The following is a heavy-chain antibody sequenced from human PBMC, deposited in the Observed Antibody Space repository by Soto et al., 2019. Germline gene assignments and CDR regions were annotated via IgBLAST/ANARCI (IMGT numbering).Heavy chain of an antibody. J-gene: IGHJ4*02. CDR2: IRDSWSA. CDR3: AKGSDHNKVGY. CDR1: GCSISSTY. Sequence: SETLSLTGTVSGCSISSTYWSWIRQPPGKGLEWLGYIRDSWSANYNPSLRSRATISVDTSKNQVSLELSSVTAAVTVVSYCAKGSDHNKVGYWGQGTLVTVSS. V-gene: IGHV4-59*08.